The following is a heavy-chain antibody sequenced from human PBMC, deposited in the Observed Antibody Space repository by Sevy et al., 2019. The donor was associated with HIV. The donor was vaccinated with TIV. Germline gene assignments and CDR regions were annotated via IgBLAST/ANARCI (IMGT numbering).Heavy chain of an antibody. D-gene: IGHD6-19*01. V-gene: IGHV3-9*01. CDR2: ITWNSDSV. Sequence: GGSLRLSCAASGFNFNEYAMHWVRQAPGKGLERVSGITWNSDSVVYADSVKGRFTISRDKAKNSLYLQMNSLRPEDTALYYCAKDLISVAGFYAFDMWGQGTMVTVSS. J-gene: IGHJ3*02. CDR3: AKDLISVAGFYAFDM. CDR1: GFNFNEYA.